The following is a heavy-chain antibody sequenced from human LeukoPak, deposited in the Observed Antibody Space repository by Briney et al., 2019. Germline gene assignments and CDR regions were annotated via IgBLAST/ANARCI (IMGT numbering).Heavy chain of an antibody. CDR3: ARGRYNYALEDYFDY. J-gene: IGHJ4*02. D-gene: IGHD5-18*01. CDR2: IYHSGST. V-gene: IGHV4-38-2*02. CDR1: GYSISSGYY. Sequence: SETLSLTCIVSGYSISSGYYWGWIRQPPGKGLEWIGSIYHSGSTNYNPSLKGRVTISVDTSKNQFSLKLSSVTAADTAVYYCARGRYNYALEDYFDYWGQGTLVTVSS.